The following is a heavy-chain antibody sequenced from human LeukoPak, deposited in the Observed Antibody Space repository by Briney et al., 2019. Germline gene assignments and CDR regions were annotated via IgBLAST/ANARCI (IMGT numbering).Heavy chain of an antibody. CDR3: AKLKGWYGEGYFDY. CDR1: GFADSSNY. J-gene: IGHJ4*02. D-gene: IGHD3-10*01. Sequence: GGSLRLSCAASGFADSSNYMSWVRQAPGKGLEWVSVIYSDGRTYYADSVKGRFTISRDISKNTLFLQMTSLRAEDTAVYYCAKLKGWYGEGYFDYWGQGTLVTVSS. CDR2: IYSDGRT. V-gene: IGHV3-53*01.